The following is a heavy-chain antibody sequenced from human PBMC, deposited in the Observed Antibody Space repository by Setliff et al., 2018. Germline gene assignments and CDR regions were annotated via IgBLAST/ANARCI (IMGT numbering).Heavy chain of an antibody. J-gene: IGHJ6*03. Sequence: SETLSLTCTVSNVSISDYYWTWIRQPAGKGLEWIGHIYIGGSANYNPSLKSRVTMSIDTSKNQFSLKLNSVTAADMAVYYCAREQWLDPPGYYYMDVWAKGTTVTVSS. V-gene: IGHV4-4*07. CDR2: IYIGGSA. CDR3: AREQWLDPPGYYYMDV. CDR1: NVSISDYY. D-gene: IGHD6-19*01.